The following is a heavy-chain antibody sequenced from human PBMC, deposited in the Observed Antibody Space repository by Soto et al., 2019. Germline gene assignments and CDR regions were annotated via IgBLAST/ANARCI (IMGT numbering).Heavy chain of an antibody. Sequence: EVQLLESGGGLVQPGGSLRLSCAASGFTFSSYAMSWVPQAPGKGLEWVSAISGSGGSTYYADSVKGRFTISRDNSKNTLYLQMNSLRAEDTAVYYCAKSTPTWQQLVPMPDYWGQGTLVTVSS. D-gene: IGHD6-13*01. CDR3: AKSTPTWQQLVPMPDY. CDR1: GFTFSSYA. J-gene: IGHJ4*02. CDR2: ISGSGGST. V-gene: IGHV3-23*01.